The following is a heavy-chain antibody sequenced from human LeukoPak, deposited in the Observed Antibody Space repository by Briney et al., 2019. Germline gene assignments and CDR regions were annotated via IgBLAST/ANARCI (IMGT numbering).Heavy chain of an antibody. CDR2: ISQSGTTM. D-gene: IGHD5-18*01. J-gene: IGHJ4*02. CDR3: AKGHTYGMI. CDR1: GFTFSDYY. V-gene: IGHV3-11*01. Sequence: GGSLRLSYTASGFTFSDYYMSWIRQTPGKGPEWVSYISQSGTTMDYADSVKGRFTISRDNARDSLYLQMNSLGAEDTAVYYCAKGHTYGMIWGQGTLVTVSS.